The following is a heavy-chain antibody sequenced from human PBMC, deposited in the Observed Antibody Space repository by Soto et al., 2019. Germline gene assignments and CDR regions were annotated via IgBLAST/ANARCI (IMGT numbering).Heavy chain of an antibody. CDR1: GFTFTSSA. Sequence: SVKVSCKASGFTFTSSAVQWVRQARGQRLEWIGWIVVGSGNTNYAQKFQERVTITRDMSTSTAYMELSSLRSEDTAAYYCAAGKLSLVWGSYRYPFVPDVWGQGTSVTGSS. J-gene: IGHJ6*02. V-gene: IGHV1-58*01. CDR3: AAGKLSLVWGSYRYPFVPDV. CDR2: IVVGSGNT. D-gene: IGHD3-16*02.